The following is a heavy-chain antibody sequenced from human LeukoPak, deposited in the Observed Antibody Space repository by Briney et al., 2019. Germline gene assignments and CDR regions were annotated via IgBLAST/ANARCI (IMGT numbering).Heavy chain of an antibody. CDR3: AKDRDRYYYDSSGYFDY. Sequence: PGGSLRLSCEASGFTFSSYAMSWVRQAPGKGLEWASAISGSGGSTYYADSVKGRFTISKDNSKNALYLQMNNLRAEDTAVYYCAKDRDRYYYDSSGYFDYWGQGTLVTVSS. CDR1: GFTFSSYA. D-gene: IGHD3-22*01. J-gene: IGHJ4*02. CDR2: ISGSGGST. V-gene: IGHV3-23*01.